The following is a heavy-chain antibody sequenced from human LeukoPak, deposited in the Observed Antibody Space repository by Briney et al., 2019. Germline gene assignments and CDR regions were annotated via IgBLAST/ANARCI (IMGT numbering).Heavy chain of an antibody. V-gene: IGHV1-2*02. CDR1: GYTFTDYY. J-gene: IGHJ4*02. CDR2: INPNSGAT. Sequence: ASVKVSCKASGYTFTDYYMHWVRQAPGQGLEWMGWINPNSGATNSAQKFQGRVSMTRDTSISTAYMELNRLRSDDTAVYYCARDATVTDVDYWGQGTLVTVSS. CDR3: ARDATVTDVDY. D-gene: IGHD4-17*01.